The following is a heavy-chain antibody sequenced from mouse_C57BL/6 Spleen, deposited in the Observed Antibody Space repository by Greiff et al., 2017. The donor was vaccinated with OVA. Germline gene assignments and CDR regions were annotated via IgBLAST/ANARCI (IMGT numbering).Heavy chain of an antibody. J-gene: IGHJ3*01. CDR1: GYSITSGYY. CDR3: AREDGPRFAY. Sequence: EVKLQESGPGLVKPSQSLSLTCSVTGYSITSGYYWNWIRQFPGNKLEWMGYISYDGSNNYNPSLKNRISITRDTSKNQFFLKLNSVTTEDTATYYCAREDGPRFAYWGQGTLVTVSA. CDR2: ISYDGSN. D-gene: IGHD2-3*01. V-gene: IGHV3-6*01.